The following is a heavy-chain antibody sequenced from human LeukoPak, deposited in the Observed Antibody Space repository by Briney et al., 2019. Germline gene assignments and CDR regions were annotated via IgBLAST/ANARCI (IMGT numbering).Heavy chain of an antibody. J-gene: IGHJ4*02. CDR1: GFTFSSYA. CDR2: ISGTGGYT. Sequence: GGSLRLSCAASGFTFSSYAMSWVRQAPGKGLEWVSAISGTGGYTYYADSVKGRFTISRDNSKNTLYVQMNSLRVEDTALYYCAKAAVPGTSRVATGYWGQGTLVTVSS. D-gene: IGHD6-19*01. V-gene: IGHV3-23*01. CDR3: AKAAVPGTSRVATGY.